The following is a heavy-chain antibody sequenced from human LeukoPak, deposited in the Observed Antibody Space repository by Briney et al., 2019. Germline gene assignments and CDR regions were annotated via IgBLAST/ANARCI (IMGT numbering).Heavy chain of an antibody. CDR1: GFTFSSYW. V-gene: IGHV3-74*01. D-gene: IGHD3-16*02. CDR3: ARGGTYDYVWGSYRYWVDY. Sequence: GGSLRLSCAASGFTFSSYWMHWVRQAPGKGLVWVSRINGDGGSINYADSVKGRSTVSRDNAKTSLYLQMNSLRAEDTAVYFCARGGTYDYVWGSYRYWVDYWGQGTLVTVSS. J-gene: IGHJ4*02. CDR2: INGDGGSI.